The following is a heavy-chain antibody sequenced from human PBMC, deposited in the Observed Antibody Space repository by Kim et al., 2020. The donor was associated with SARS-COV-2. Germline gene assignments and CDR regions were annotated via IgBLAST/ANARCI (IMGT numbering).Heavy chain of an antibody. J-gene: IGHJ5*02. CDR3: ARERCESWGGRIVALSGQCPYNWFDP. V-gene: IGHV4-31*03. D-gene: IGHD2-15*01. Sequence: SETLSLTCTVSGGSISSGGYYWSWIRQHPGKGLEWIGYIYYSGSTYYNPSLKSRVTISVDTSKNQFSLKLSSVTAADTAVYYCARERCESWGGRIVALSGQCPYNWFDPWGQGTLVTVSS. CDR1: GGSISSGGYY. CDR2: IYYSGST.